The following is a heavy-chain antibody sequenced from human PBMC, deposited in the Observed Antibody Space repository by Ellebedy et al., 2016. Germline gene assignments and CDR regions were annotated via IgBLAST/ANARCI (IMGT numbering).Heavy chain of an antibody. CDR3: ARGKSYHDY. Sequence: GGSLRLSXAASGFTFSSYGMHWVRQAPGKGLEWVANIKQDGSEKYYVDSVKGRFTISRDNAKNSLYLQMNSLRAEDTAVYYCARGKSYHDYWGQGTLVTVSS. CDR2: IKQDGSEK. CDR1: GFTFSSYG. V-gene: IGHV3-7*04. D-gene: IGHD1-26*01. J-gene: IGHJ4*02.